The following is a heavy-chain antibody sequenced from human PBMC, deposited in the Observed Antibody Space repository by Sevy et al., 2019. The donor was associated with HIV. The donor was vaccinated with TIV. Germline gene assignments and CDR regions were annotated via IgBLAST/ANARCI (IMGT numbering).Heavy chain of an antibody. J-gene: IGHJ4*02. CDR3: VRETGGSGSAGYFGD. Sequence: GGSLRLSCAASGFTFSNYVMHWVRQAPGKGLEWVALISLHGTNKDYRDSVKGRFTISRDDAKNTVYVEMTSLTVEDTALYHCVRETGGSGSAGYFGDWGQGTLVTVSS. CDR1: GFTFSNYV. V-gene: IGHV3-30*04. D-gene: IGHD2-15*01. CDR2: ISLHGTNK.